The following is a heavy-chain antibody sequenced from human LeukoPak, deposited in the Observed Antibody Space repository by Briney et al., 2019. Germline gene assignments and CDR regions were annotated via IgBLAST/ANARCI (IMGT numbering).Heavy chain of an antibody. CDR3: AREGYDFWSGYRLGGSFDY. CDR1: GFTVSSNY. D-gene: IGHD3-3*01. V-gene: IGHV3-53*01. J-gene: IGHJ4*02. Sequence: GGSLRLSCAASGFTVSSNYMSWVRQAPGKGLEWVSVIYSGGSTYYADSVKGRFTIPRDNSKNTLYLQMNSLRAEDTAVYYCAREGYDFWSGYRLGGSFDYWGQGTLVTVSS. CDR2: IYSGGST.